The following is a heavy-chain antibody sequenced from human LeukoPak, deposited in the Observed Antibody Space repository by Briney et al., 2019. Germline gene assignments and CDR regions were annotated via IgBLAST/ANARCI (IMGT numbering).Heavy chain of an antibody. CDR1: GYTFTSYF. CDR3: ARHSSGGRYLDY. D-gene: IGHD2-15*01. J-gene: IGHJ4*02. Sequence: ASVTVSCKASGYTFTSYFMHWVRQAPGQGLEWMGIFSPSGGSTSFAQRFQGRVTMTRDTSTSTVYMELSSLRSEDTAVYYCARHSSGGRYLDYWGQGTLVTVSS. V-gene: IGHV1-46*01. CDR2: FSPSGGST.